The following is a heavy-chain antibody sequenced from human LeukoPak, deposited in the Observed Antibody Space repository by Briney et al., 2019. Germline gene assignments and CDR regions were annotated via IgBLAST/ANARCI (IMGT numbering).Heavy chain of an antibody. CDR3: ATGLKVGLWSESFDY. J-gene: IGHJ4*02. Sequence: ASVKVSCKVSGYTLTELSMHWVRQAPGKGLEWMGGFDPEDGETIYAQKFQGRVTMTEDTSTDTAYMEPSSLRSEDTAVYYCATGLKVGLWSESFDYWGQGTLVTVSS. CDR1: GYTLTELS. D-gene: IGHD3-10*01. CDR2: FDPEDGET. V-gene: IGHV1-24*01.